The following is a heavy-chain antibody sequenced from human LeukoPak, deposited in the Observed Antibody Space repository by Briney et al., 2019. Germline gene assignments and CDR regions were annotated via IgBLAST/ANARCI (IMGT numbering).Heavy chain of an antibody. D-gene: IGHD3-10*01. V-gene: IGHV4-59*12. Sequence: SETLSLTCTVSGGSISSYYWSWIRQPPGKGLEWIGYIYYSGSTNYNPSLKSRVTISVDKSKNQFSLKLSSVTAADTAVYYRAERRWLGPFDYWGQGTLVTVSS. CDR3: AERRWLGPFDY. J-gene: IGHJ4*02. CDR2: IYYSGST. CDR1: GGSISSYY.